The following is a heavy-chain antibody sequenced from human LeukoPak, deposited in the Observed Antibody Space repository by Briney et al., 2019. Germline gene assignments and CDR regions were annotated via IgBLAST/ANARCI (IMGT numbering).Heavy chain of an antibody. J-gene: IGHJ6*03. Sequence: SETLSITCTVSGGSISSYYRSWIRQPAGKGVEWIGCIYTSGSTNYNPSLKSRVTMSVDTSMNQFSLMLSSLTAADTAVYYCAGDGAYYYMDVWGKGTTVTVSS. CDR2: IYTSGST. CDR3: AGDGAYYYMDV. CDR1: GGSISSYY. D-gene: IGHD1-26*01. V-gene: IGHV4-4*07.